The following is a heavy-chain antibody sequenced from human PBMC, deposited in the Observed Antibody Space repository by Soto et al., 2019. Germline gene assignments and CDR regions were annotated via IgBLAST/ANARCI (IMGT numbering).Heavy chain of an antibody. Sequence: PSETLSLTCAVCGGSISGTNWWSWVRQPPGKGLEWIGEIYHSGSTHYNPSLKSRVTISVDKSKNQFSLKLRSVTAADTAVYYCARASGTTMAPFDYWGQGTLVTVSS. CDR1: GGSISGTNW. V-gene: IGHV4-4*02. D-gene: IGHD1-1*01. CDR3: ARASGTTMAPFDY. CDR2: IYHSGST. J-gene: IGHJ4*02.